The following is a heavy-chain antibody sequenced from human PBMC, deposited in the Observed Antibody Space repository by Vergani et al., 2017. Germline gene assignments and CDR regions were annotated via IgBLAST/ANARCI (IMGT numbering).Heavy chain of an antibody. Sequence: QVQLVQSGAEVKKPGASVKVSCKASGYTFIGYYMHWVRQAPGQGLEWMGWINPNSGGTNYAQKFQGRVTMTRDTAISSAYMELSRLRSDDTAVYYCARGGAWGSGYYYYMDVWGKGTTVTVSS. CDR1: GYTFIGYY. J-gene: IGHJ6*03. V-gene: IGHV1-2*02. CDR3: ARGGAWGSGYYYYMDV. D-gene: IGHD3-16*01. CDR2: INPNSGGT.